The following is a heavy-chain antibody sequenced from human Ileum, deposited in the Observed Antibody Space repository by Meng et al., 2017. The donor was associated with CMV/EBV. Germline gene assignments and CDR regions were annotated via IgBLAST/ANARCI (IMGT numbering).Heavy chain of an antibody. CDR2: ISYDGSNK. Sequence: GESLKISCAASGFTFSSYAMHWVRQAPGKGLEWVAVISYDGSNKYYADSVKGRFTISRDNSKNTLYLQMNSLRAEDTAVYFCAKDQSTYSFKPIYAMDVWGQGTTVTVSS. CDR3: AKDQSTYSFKPIYAMDV. D-gene: IGHD5-18*01. V-gene: IGHV3-30-3*01. J-gene: IGHJ6*02. CDR1: GFTFSSYA.